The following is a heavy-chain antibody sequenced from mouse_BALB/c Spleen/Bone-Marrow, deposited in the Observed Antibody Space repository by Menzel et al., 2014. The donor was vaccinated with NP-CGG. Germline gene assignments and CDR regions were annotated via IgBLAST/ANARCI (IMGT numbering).Heavy chain of an antibody. CDR3: ARGDGYAMDY. Sequence: VQLQQSGAEIVRPGALVKLSCKASGFNIKDYYMHWVKQRPEQGLEWIGWIDPENGNTIYDPKFQGKASITADTSSNTAYLQLSSLTSEDTAVYYCARGDGYAMDYWGQGTSVTVSS. CDR2: IDPENGNT. J-gene: IGHJ4*01. CDR1: GFNIKDYY. V-gene: IGHV14-1*02.